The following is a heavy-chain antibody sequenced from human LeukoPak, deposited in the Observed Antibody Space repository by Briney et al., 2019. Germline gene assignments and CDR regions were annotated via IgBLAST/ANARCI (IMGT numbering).Heavy chain of an antibody. J-gene: IGHJ3*02. V-gene: IGHV3-21*01. CDR2: ISSSSSYI. CDR3: ARDVLGGADAFDI. Sequence: GGSLRLSCAASGFTFSSYSMNWVRQAPGKGLEWVSSISSSSSYIYYADSVKGRFTISRDNAKNSLYLQMNSLRAEDTAVYYCARDVLGGADAFDIWGQGTMVTVSS. CDR1: GFTFSSYS. D-gene: IGHD3-16*01.